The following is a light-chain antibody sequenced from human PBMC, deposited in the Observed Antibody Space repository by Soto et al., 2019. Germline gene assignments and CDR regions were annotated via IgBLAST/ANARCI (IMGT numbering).Light chain of an antibody. Sequence: SVLTQPASVSVSPGQSITIYCAVTSSDVGSYNLVSWYQNHPGKAPKLMIYEGSKRPSGVSNRFSGSKSGNTASLTISGLQAADEADYFCFSYAGSSTYVFGTGTKVTV. V-gene: IGLV2-23*01. CDR3: FSYAGSSTYV. CDR2: EGS. CDR1: SSDVGSYNL. J-gene: IGLJ1*01.